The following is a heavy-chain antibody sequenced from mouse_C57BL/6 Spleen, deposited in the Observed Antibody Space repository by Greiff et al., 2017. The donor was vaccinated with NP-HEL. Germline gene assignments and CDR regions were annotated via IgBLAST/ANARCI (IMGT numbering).Heavy chain of an antibody. Sequence: DVMLVESGGGLVKPGGSLKLSCAASGFTFSDYGMHWVRQAPEKGLEWVAYISSGSSTIYYADTVKGRFTISRDNAKNTLFLQMTSLRSEDTAMYYCARPHYDWFAYWGQGTLVTVSA. V-gene: IGHV5-17*01. CDR2: ISSGSSTI. D-gene: IGHD1-2*01. CDR3: ARPHYDWFAY. CDR1: GFTFSDYG. J-gene: IGHJ3*01.